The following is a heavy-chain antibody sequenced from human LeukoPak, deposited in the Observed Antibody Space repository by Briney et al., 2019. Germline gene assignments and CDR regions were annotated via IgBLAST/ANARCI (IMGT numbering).Heavy chain of an antibody. Sequence: PSETLSLTCTVSGGSISTYYWSWIRQSAEEGLEWIGRIYSSGSTNYNPSLKSRITMSVDPSKNQFSLRLASATAADTAVYYCARMLRGAMGFDYWGQGALVTVSS. CDR3: ARMLRGAMGFDY. CDR1: GGSISTYY. CDR2: IYSSGST. V-gene: IGHV4-4*07. D-gene: IGHD3-10*01. J-gene: IGHJ4*02.